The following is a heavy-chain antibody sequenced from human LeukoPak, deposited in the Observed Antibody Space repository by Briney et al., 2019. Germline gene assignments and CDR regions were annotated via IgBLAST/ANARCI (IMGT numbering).Heavy chain of an antibody. Sequence: PSETLSLTCTVSGGSISSYYWSWIRQPPGKGLEWIGYIYYSGSTNYNPSLKSRVTISVDTSKNQFSLKLSSVTAADTAVYYCARQEMVRGVIMLSDYWGQGTLVTVSS. J-gene: IGHJ4*02. CDR1: GGSISSYY. CDR2: IYYSGST. V-gene: IGHV4-59*08. D-gene: IGHD3-10*01. CDR3: ARQEMVRGVIMLSDY.